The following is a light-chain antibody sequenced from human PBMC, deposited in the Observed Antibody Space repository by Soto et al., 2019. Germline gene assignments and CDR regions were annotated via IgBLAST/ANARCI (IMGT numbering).Light chain of an antibody. Sequence: QLVLTQPPSVSGAPGQRVTISCTGSSSNIGAGYDVHWYQQLPGTAPKLLIYGNSNRPSGVPDRFSGSKSGTSASLAITGLQAEDEAVYYCQSYDSSLSGQRVFGGGATVTVL. V-gene: IGLV1-40*01. CDR1: SSNIGAGYD. CDR3: QSYDSSLSGQRV. CDR2: GNS. J-gene: IGLJ2*01.